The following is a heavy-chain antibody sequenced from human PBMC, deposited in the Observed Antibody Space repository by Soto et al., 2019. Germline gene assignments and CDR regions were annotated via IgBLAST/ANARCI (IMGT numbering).Heavy chain of an antibody. Sequence: GGSLRLSCAASGFTFSSYGMHWVRQAPGKGLEWVAVISYDGSNKYYADSVKGRFTISRDNSKNTLYLQMNSLRAEDTAVYYCAKDHGVATISYFDYWGQGTLVTVSS. D-gene: IGHD5-12*01. V-gene: IGHV3-30*18. CDR3: AKDHGVATISYFDY. CDR1: GFTFSSYG. J-gene: IGHJ4*02. CDR2: ISYDGSNK.